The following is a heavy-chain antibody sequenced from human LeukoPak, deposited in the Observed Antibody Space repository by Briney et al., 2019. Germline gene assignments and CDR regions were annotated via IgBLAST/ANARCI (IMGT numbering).Heavy chain of an antibody. CDR3: ERENWDRFYFDY. CDR2: IYYSGST. V-gene: IGHV4-59*01. CDR1: GGSISIYY. Sequence: PSETLSLTCTVSGGSISIYYWSWIRQPPGKGLEWIGYIYYSGSTNYNPSLKSRVTISVDTSKNKFSLKLSSVTAADTAVYYCERENWDRFYFDYWGQGTLVTVSS. J-gene: IGHJ4*02. D-gene: IGHD7-27*01.